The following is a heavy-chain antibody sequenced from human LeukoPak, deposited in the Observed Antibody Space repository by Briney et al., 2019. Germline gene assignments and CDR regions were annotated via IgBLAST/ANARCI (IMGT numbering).Heavy chain of an antibody. V-gene: IGHV1-2*02. CDR3: ARESSSGDAFDI. J-gene: IGHJ3*02. D-gene: IGHD6-19*01. CDR2: INPNSGGT. Sequence: GASVKVSCKASGYTFTGYYMHWERQAPGQGLEWMGWINPNSGGTNYAQKFQGRVTMTRDTSISTAYMELSRLRSDDTAVYYCARESSSGDAFDIWGQGTMVTVSS. CDR1: GYTFTGYY.